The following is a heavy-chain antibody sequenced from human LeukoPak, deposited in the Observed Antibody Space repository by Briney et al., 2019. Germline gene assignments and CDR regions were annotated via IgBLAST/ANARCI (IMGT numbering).Heavy chain of an antibody. CDR2: ISGDSTYI. V-gene: IGHV3-21*01. Sequence: GGSLRLSCAASGFTFASYSMNWVRQAPRKGLEWVSSISGDSTYIYNAGSVKGRFTISRDNAQASLYLQMISLRADDTAVYYCARVSGRLERQSDLDYWGQGTLVIVSS. J-gene: IGHJ4*02. CDR3: ARVSGRLERQSDLDY. D-gene: IGHD1-1*01. CDR1: GFTFASYS.